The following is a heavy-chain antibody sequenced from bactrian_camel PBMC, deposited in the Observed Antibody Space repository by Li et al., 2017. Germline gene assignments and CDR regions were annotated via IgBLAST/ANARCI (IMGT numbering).Heavy chain of an antibody. CDR3: ATNVVLGMCPRAYEWRY. J-gene: IGHJ4*01. Sequence: VQLVESGGGSVQAGGSLRLSCVYSGFPVSSNCMGWFRQAPGKGPEWISSISADGTYTYYVESVKGRFTISQDNAKNTVYLQMNSLKPEDAGMYYCATNVVLGMCPRAYEWRYWGQG. CDR2: ISADGTYT. V-gene: IGHV3-2*01. CDR1: GFPVSSNC. D-gene: IGHD1*01.